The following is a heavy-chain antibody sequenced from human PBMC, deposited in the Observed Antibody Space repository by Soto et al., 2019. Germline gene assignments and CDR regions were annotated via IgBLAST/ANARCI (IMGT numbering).Heavy chain of an antibody. CDR1: GFTFGDYA. J-gene: IGHJ6*02. Sequence: GGSLRLSXTASGFTFGDYAMSWVRQAPGKGLEWVGFIRSKAYGGTTEYAASVKGRFTISRDDSKSIAYLQMNSLKTEDTAVYYCTRGFYGMDVWGQGTTVTVSS. CDR3: TRGFYGMDV. CDR2: IRSKAYGGTT. V-gene: IGHV3-49*04.